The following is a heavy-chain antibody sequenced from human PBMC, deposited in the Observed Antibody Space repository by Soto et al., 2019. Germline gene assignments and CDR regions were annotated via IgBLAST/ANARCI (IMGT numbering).Heavy chain of an antibody. V-gene: IGHV1-18*01. CDR1: GYTFSDYG. CDR2: ISSKNGNT. CDR3: AREPPETPPDY. J-gene: IGHJ4*02. Sequence: QVQLVQSGADVKKPGASVKVSCKASGYTFSDYGVSWVRQAPGQGLEWMGWISSKNGNTNFAQKFPGRVTMTTDPSTSTVYMELRSLRPDDTAVYYCAREPPETPPDYWGQGTLVTVSS.